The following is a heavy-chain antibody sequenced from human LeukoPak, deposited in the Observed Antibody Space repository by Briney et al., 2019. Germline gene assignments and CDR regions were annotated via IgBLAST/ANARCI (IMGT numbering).Heavy chain of an antibody. J-gene: IGHJ4*02. CDR1: GGTFSSYT. Sequence: SVRVSCKASGGTFSSYTISWVRQAPGQGLEWMGRIIPILGIANYAQKSQGRVTITADKSTSTAYMELSSLRSEDTAVYYCARPGRVGANHNYFDYWGQGTLVTVSS. V-gene: IGHV1-69*02. CDR3: ARPGRVGANHNYFDY. D-gene: IGHD1-26*01. CDR2: IIPILGIA.